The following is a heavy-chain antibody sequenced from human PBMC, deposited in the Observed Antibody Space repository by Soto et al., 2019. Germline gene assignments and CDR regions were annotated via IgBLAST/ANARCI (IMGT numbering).Heavy chain of an antibody. CDR1: GFTFSSYG. V-gene: IGHV3-23*01. CDR2: INDGGGRT. J-gene: IGHJ4*02. Sequence: GGSLSLSCSASGFTFSSYGMSWVRQAPGKGLEWVSTINDGGGRTYYKDSVKGRFTISRDNSKNTLYLLINSLRAEDTAVYYCASIQRDAALVVFAPYFAYWGQGTLVTVSS. D-gene: IGHD2-8*01. CDR3: ASIQRDAALVVFAPYFAY.